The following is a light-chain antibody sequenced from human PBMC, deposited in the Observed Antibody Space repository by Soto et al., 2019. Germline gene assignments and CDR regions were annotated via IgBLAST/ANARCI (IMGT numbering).Light chain of an antibody. CDR1: RSVSSSY. Sequence: EIVLTQSPGTLSLSPGERATLSCRASRSVSSSYLAWYQQKPGQAPRLLIYGASFRATGIPDRFSGSASGTDFTLTISRLEPEDFAGYYCQQYSSSPPVYTFGQGTKLEI. CDR2: GAS. J-gene: IGKJ2*01. V-gene: IGKV3-20*01. CDR3: QQYSSSPPVYT.